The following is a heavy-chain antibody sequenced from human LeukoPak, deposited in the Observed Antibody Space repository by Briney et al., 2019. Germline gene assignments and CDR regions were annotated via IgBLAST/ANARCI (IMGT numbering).Heavy chain of an antibody. J-gene: IGHJ4*02. D-gene: IGHD3-22*01. CDR1: GFSFDDYA. V-gene: IGHV3-9*01. CDR2: ISWDSGSI. CDR3: AKDVGHISGYYPFDY. Sequence: GGSLRLSCAAYGFSFDDYAMHWVRQAPGKGLEWVSGISWDSGSIGYADSVKGRFTISRDNAKNSLYLQMNSLRPEDTVLYYCAKDVGHISGYYPFDYWGQGTLVTVSS.